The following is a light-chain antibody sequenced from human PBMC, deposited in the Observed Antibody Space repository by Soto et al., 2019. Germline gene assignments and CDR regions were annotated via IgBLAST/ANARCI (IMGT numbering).Light chain of an antibody. V-gene: IGKV1-33*01. CDR3: QQYDDLPFT. Sequence: DIQMTQSPSSLSASVGDRVTITCQASQAIGNYLTWYQQKPGKAPKLLIYEASNLETGVPSRFSGSGSGTDFTFPINSLQHEDIATYYCQQYDDLPFTFGGGTKVEIK. CDR2: EAS. J-gene: IGKJ4*01. CDR1: QAIGNY.